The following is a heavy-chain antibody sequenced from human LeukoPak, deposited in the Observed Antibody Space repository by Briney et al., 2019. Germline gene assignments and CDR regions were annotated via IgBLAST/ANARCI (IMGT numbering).Heavy chain of an antibody. Sequence: SGGSLRLSCVASGLSIGDNSMHWVRQAPGKGLEWVSLISWDESTTYYSDSVKGRFTVSRDSSKNSLHLQMNSLRTEDTALYYCARGPNRWWVVSRNWGMDVWGQGTTVTVSS. D-gene: IGHD2-15*01. CDR1: GLSIGDNS. CDR3: ARGPNRWWVVSRNWGMDV. J-gene: IGHJ6*02. CDR2: ISWDESTT. V-gene: IGHV3-43*01.